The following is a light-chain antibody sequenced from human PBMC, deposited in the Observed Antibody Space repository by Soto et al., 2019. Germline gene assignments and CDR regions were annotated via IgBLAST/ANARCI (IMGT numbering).Light chain of an antibody. Sequence: ILMTHAPATLSLSLLYRSTLSCRARQSVSSNLAWYQQKPGQAPRLLIYGASSRATGIPARFSGSGSGTEFTLTISSLQSEDFAVYYCQQYNNWPQTFGQGTKVDIK. J-gene: IGKJ1*01. CDR1: QSVSSN. V-gene: IGKV3-15*01. CDR2: GAS. CDR3: QQYNNWPQT.